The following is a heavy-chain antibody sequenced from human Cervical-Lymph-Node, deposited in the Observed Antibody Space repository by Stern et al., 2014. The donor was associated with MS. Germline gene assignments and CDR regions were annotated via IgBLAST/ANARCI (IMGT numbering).Heavy chain of an antibody. CDR1: GGTFSTYP. CDR2: IIPVFGTA. J-gene: IGHJ6*02. CDR3: ASPVTLTVGAMDV. D-gene: IGHD4-17*01. Sequence: QVQLVQSGAEVKKPGSSVKVSCKASGGTFSTYPIIWVRQAPGQGLEWMGGIIPVFGTANYAQKFQGRVTITAADSSSTAYMELSNLRSEDTAVYYCASPVTLTVGAMDVWGQGTTITVSS. V-gene: IGHV1-69*12.